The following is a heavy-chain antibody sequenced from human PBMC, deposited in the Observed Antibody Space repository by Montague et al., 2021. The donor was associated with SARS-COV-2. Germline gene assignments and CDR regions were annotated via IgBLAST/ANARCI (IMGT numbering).Heavy chain of an antibody. Sequence: PALVKPTQTLTLTCTFSGFSLSTSGMCVSWIRQPPGKALEWLAHIDWDDDKYYSTSLKTRLTISKDTSKIQVVLTMTNMDPVDTATYYCARTHYDILAGYYIAFGYWGLGTLVTVSS. CDR1: GFSLSTSGMC. V-gene: IGHV2-70*01. CDR2: IDWDDDK. J-gene: IGHJ4*02. CDR3: ARTHYDILAGYYIAFGY. D-gene: IGHD3-9*01.